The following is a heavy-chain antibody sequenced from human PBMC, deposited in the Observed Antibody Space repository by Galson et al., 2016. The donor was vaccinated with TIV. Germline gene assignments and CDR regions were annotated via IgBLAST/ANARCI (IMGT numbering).Heavy chain of an antibody. Sequence: SVKVSCKASGGIFSNYGINWVRQAPGQGLEWMGGTIPIFGTAIYAQKFQDRVTITADRSTTTVYVELSSLRSEDTAVYYCARGALKYHYDSSGYFFDYWGQGTLVTVSS. V-gene: IGHV1-69*06. CDR3: ARGALKYHYDSSGYFFDY. D-gene: IGHD3-22*01. CDR1: GGIFSNYG. CDR2: TIPIFGTA. J-gene: IGHJ4*02.